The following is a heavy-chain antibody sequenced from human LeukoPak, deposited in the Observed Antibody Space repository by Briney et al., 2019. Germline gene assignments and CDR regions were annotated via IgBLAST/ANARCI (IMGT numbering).Heavy chain of an antibody. CDR1: GYTFTSYY. J-gene: IGHJ5*02. CDR2: INPSGGST. Sequence: ASVKVSCKASGYTFTSYYMHWVRQAPGQGLEWMGIINPSGGSTSYAQKFQGRVTMTRDTSTSTVYMELSSLRSEDTAVYYCAAFRDPGYSGSWDWFDPWGQGTLVTVSS. CDR3: AAFRDPGYSGSWDWFDP. D-gene: IGHD6-13*01. V-gene: IGHV1-46*01.